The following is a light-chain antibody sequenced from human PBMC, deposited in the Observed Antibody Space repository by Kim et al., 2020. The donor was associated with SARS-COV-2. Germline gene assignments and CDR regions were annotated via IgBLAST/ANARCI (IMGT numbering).Light chain of an antibody. V-gene: IGKV3-15*01. CDR1: QSVSSY. J-gene: IGKJ4*01. CDR3: QQYNNWPLT. CDR2: GAS. Sequence: VSPGASATLSCRASQSVSSYLAWYQQKPGQAPGLLIYGASTRATGVPARFSGSGSGTEFTLTISSLQSEDFAVYYCQQYNNWPLTFGGGTKVDIK.